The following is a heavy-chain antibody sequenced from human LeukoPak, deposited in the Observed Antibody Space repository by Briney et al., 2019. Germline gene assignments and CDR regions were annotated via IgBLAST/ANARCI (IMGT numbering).Heavy chain of an antibody. CDR1: GGSFSDYY. Sequence: SGTLSLTCAVYGGSFSDYYWSWIRQPPGKGLEWVGISSHSGSTVYNPSLKSRVIISVDTSKSQFSLRLSSVTAADTAIYYCVAASWYKVDFWGQGALVTVSS. D-gene: IGHD6-13*01. J-gene: IGHJ4*02. CDR3: VAASWYKVDF. V-gene: IGHV4-34*03. CDR2: SSHSGST.